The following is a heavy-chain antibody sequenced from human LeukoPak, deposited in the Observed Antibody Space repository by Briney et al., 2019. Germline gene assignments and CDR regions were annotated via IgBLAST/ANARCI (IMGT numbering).Heavy chain of an antibody. CDR3: ARLGIAAAGTWFDP. V-gene: IGHV4-59*01. CDR2: IYYSGST. J-gene: IGHJ5*02. CDR1: GGSIRSYY. Sequence: SETLSLTCTVYGGSIRSYYWSWIRQPPGKGLEWIGYIYYSGSTNYNPSLKSRVTISVDTSKNQFSLKLSSVTAADTAVYYCARLGIAAAGTWFDPWGQGTLVTVSS. D-gene: IGHD6-13*01.